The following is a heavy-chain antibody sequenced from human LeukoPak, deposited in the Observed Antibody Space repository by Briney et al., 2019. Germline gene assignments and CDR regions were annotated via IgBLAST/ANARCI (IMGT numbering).Heavy chain of an antibody. Sequence: ASVKVSCKASGYTFTGYYMHWVRQAPGQGLEWMGWINPNSGGTNYAQKFQGWVTMTRDTSISTAYMEPSRLRSDDTAVYYCAREGGFTMVRGVSTAFGYWGQGTLVTVSS. J-gene: IGHJ4*02. CDR1: GYTFTGYY. CDR3: AREGGFTMVRGVSTAFGY. CDR2: INPNSGGT. D-gene: IGHD3-10*01. V-gene: IGHV1-2*04.